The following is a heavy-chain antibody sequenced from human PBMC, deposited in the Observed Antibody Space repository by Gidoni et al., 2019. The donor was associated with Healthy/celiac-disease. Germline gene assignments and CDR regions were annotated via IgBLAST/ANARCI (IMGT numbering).Heavy chain of an antibody. D-gene: IGHD2-15*01. CDR3: ARGDRSGGSCYPPVGFRFTCPSSTMDV. CDR1: GGSFSGYY. J-gene: IGHJ6*02. V-gene: IGHV4-34*01. Sequence: QVQLQQWGAGLLKPSETLSLTCAVYGGSFSGYYWSWIRQPPGKGLEWIGEINHSGSTNYNPPLKSRVTISVDTSKNQFSLKLSSVTAADTAVYYCARGDRSGGSCYPPVGFRFTCPSSTMDVWGQGTTVTVSS. CDR2: INHSGST.